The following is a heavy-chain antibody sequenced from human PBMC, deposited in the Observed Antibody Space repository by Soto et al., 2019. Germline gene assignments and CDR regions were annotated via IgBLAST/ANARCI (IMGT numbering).Heavy chain of an antibody. J-gene: IGHJ4*02. CDR2: IKSDGSGT. Sequence: EVQLVESGGGLVQPGGSLTLSCAASGFTFSSYWMHWVRQAPGKGLVWVARIKSDGSGTIYADSVKGRLTISRDNVRNTLYLQMNSLRAEDTAVYFCARGDGDYYDGNGYLGRHWGQGTLVTVSS. V-gene: IGHV3-74*01. CDR3: ARGDGDYYDGNGYLGRH. D-gene: IGHD3-22*01. CDR1: GFTFSSYW.